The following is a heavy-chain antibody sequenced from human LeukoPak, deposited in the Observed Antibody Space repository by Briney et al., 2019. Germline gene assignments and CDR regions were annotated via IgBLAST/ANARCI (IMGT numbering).Heavy chain of an antibody. D-gene: IGHD6-6*01. CDR1: GDSVSSGSYY. J-gene: IGHJ4*02. CDR2: IYYSGST. V-gene: IGHV4-61*01. Sequence: SETLSLTCTVSGDSVSSGSYYWSWIRQPPGKGLEWIGYIYYSGSTNYNPSLKSRVTISVDTSKNQFSLKLSSVTAADTAVYYCARGGYSSSSWGQGTLVTVSS. CDR3: ARGGYSSSS.